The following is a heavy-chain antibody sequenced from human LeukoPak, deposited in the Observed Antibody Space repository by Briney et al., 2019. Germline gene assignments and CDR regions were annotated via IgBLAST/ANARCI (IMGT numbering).Heavy chain of an antibody. CDR2: IYHSGST. J-gene: IGHJ4*02. CDR3: ARESYGDHGGFDY. Sequence: SETLSLTCAVSGGSISSSNWWSWVRQPPGKGLEWIGEIYHSGSTNYNPSLKSRVTISVDTSKNQFSLNLISVTAADTAVYYCARESYGDHGGFDYWGQGTLVTVSS. D-gene: IGHD4-17*01. CDR1: GGSISSSNW. V-gene: IGHV4-4*02.